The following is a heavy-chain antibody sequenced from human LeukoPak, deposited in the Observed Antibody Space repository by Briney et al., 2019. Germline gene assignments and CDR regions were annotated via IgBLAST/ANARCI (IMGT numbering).Heavy chain of an antibody. CDR2: MYLSGTT. J-gene: IGHJ4*02. Sequence: SETLSLTCTVSGDSINSLDLWSWVRQPPGKGLEWIGEMYLSGTTHSNPSVKSRVTISIDKSKNQFSLKLSSVTAADAAVYYCAREDGSGSYYLDYWGQGILVTVSS. CDR1: GDSINSLDL. V-gene: IGHV4-4*02. D-gene: IGHD3-10*01. CDR3: AREDGSGSYYLDY.